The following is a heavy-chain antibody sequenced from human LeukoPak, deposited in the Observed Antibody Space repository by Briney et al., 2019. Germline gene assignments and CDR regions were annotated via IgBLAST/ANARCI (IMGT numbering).Heavy chain of an antibody. CDR1: GDPINNHY. Sequence: SETLSLTCSVSGDPINNHYWTWIRQPPGKGLEWIGYIYYSGSTKYNPSLDNRVIISLDRPKNQFSLKLSSVTAADTAVYFCAKTSGSGMFDWGQGILVTVSS. D-gene: IGHD3-10*01. J-gene: IGHJ4*02. CDR2: IYYSGST. V-gene: IGHV4-59*08. CDR3: AKTSGSGMFD.